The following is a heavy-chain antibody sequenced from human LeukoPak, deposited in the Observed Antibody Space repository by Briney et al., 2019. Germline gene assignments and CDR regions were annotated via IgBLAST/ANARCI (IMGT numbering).Heavy chain of an antibody. CDR3: ARSVGWVVRGVIGYYMDV. CDR1: GGSISSYY. V-gene: IGHV4-4*07. Sequence: SETLSLTCTVSGGSISSYYWSWIRQPAGKGLEWIGRIYTSGSTYYNPSLKSRVTMSVDTSKNQFSLKLSSVTAADTAVYYCARSVGWVVRGVIGYYMDVWGKGTTVTISS. J-gene: IGHJ6*03. D-gene: IGHD3-10*01. CDR2: IYTSGST.